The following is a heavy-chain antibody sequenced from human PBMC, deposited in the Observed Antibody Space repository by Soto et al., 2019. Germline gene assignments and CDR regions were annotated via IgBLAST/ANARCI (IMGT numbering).Heavy chain of an antibody. J-gene: IGHJ5*01. D-gene: IGHD5-18*01. Sequence: GGSLRLSCAASGFPFSSYDVHWVRQAPGQGLEWVALISYDGSRTSYSDSVKGRFTISRDNSKNMLFLQMANLRADDTAVYYCPKEQAFEQLWVFDSWGQGTLVTVSS. CDR2: ISYDGSRT. CDR1: GFPFSSYD. CDR3: PKEQAFEQLWVFDS. V-gene: IGHV3-30*18.